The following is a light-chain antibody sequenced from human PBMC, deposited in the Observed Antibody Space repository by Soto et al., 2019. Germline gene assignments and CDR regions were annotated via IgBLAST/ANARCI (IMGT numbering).Light chain of an antibody. V-gene: IGLV2-14*01. Sequence: ALTQPASVSGSPGQSITISCTGTISDVGGYDYVSWYQQHPGKAPKLMIYDVSNRPSGVSNRFSGSKSGNTASLTISGLQADDEADYYCSSYTTSSTYVFGTGTKVTVL. CDR1: ISDVGGYDY. CDR3: SSYTTSSTYV. J-gene: IGLJ1*01. CDR2: DVS.